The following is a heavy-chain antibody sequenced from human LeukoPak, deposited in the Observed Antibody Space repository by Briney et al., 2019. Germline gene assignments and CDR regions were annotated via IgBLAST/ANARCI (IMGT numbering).Heavy chain of an antibody. J-gene: IGHJ4*02. CDR2: VYHSGTT. Sequence: SETLSLTCAVSGYSISSGRYWGWIRQPPGKGLEWIGSVYHSGTTYYNPSLKSRVAISVDTSKNQFFLALRSVTAADTAVYYCARSLSTAGMVYWRQGTLVTVSS. CDR3: ARSLSTAGMVY. D-gene: IGHD2-2*01. V-gene: IGHV4-38-2*01. CDR1: GYSISSGRY.